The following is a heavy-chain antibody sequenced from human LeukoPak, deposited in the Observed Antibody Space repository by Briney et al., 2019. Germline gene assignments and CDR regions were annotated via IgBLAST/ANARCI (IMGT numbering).Heavy chain of an antibody. Sequence: GGSLRLSCVASGFTFSSYAMHWVRHAPGKGLEWVSGISWNSGSIGYADSVKGRFTISRDNAKNSLYLQMNSLRAEDTALYYCAKDIRPLGYCSSTSCYRNVGFDYWGQGTLVTVSS. D-gene: IGHD2-2*02. V-gene: IGHV3-9*01. CDR2: ISWNSGSI. J-gene: IGHJ4*02. CDR3: AKDIRPLGYCSSTSCYRNVGFDY. CDR1: GFTFSSYA.